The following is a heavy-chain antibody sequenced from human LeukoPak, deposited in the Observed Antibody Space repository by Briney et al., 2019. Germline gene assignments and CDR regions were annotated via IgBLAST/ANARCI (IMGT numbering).Heavy chain of an antibody. CDR1: GFTFSSYA. CDR2: ISGSGGST. J-gene: IGHJ5*02. Sequence: GGSLRLSCAASGFTFSSYAMSWVRQAPGKGLEWVSAISGSGGSTYYADSVKGRFTISRDNSKNTLYLQMNSLRAEDTAVYYCAKEVRDYGGNLGWFDPWGQGTLVTVSS. D-gene: IGHD4-23*01. CDR3: AKEVRDYGGNLGWFDP. V-gene: IGHV3-23*01.